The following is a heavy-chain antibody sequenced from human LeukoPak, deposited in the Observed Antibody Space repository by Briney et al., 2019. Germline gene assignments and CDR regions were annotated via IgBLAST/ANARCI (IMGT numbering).Heavy chain of an antibody. CDR1: GHTFTTFA. CDR3: ARVYSSSRGNYFDY. D-gene: IGHD6-13*01. J-gene: IGHJ4*02. Sequence: ASVKVSCKASGHTFTTFAIHWVRQAPGQSHEWMGWINAGNGNTIYSQKFQGRVTITRDTSASTAYMELSSLRSEDTAVYYCARVYSSSRGNYFDYWGQGTLVTVSS. V-gene: IGHV1-3*01. CDR2: INAGNGNT.